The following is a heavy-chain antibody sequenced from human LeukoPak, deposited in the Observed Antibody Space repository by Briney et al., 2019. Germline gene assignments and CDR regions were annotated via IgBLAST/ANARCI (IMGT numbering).Heavy chain of an antibody. V-gene: IGHV4-30-2*01. CDR2: IYHSGST. Sequence: SETLSLTCAVSGGSISSGGYSWSWIRQPPGKGLEWIGCIYHSGSTYYNPSLKSRVTISVDRSKNQFSLKLSSVTAADTAVYYCARSRGFGVVIQFDPWGQGTLVTVSS. CDR3: ARSRGFGVVIQFDP. CDR1: GGSISSGGYS. D-gene: IGHD3-3*01. J-gene: IGHJ5*02.